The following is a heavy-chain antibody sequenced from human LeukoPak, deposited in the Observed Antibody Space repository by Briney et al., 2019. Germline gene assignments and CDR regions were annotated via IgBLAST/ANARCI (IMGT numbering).Heavy chain of an antibody. V-gene: IGHV1-46*02. CDR1: VYTFNSSY. CDR3: ARAYYESSAYRHAVYFDY. Sequence: ASVKVSFKASVYTFNSSYMHWVRQPPGQGLGWVGVINHSDDSTRKAQKFQGRVTMTKDTSTNTVYMHLSSLSSDDTAVYYCARAYYESSAYRHAVYFDYWGQGTLVTVSS. J-gene: IGHJ4*02. D-gene: IGHD3-22*01. CDR2: INHSDDST.